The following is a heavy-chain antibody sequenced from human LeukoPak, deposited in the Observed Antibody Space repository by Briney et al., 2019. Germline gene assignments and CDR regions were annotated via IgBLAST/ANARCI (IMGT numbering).Heavy chain of an antibody. V-gene: IGHV4-59*12. J-gene: IGHJ5*02. Sequence: SETLSLTCTVSGGSISSYYWSWIRQPPGKGLEWIGYIYYSGSTNYNPSLKSRVTISVDTSKNQFSLKLSSVTAADTAVYYCARDSNYYGSGTDNWFDPWGQGTLVTVSS. D-gene: IGHD3-10*01. CDR2: IYYSGST. CDR3: ARDSNYYGSGTDNWFDP. CDR1: GGSISSYY.